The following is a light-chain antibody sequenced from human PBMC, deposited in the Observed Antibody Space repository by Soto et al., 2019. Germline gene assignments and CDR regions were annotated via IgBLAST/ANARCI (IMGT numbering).Light chain of an antibody. V-gene: IGKV3-11*01. CDR1: QNISSY. CDR2: DAS. CDR3: QQRSNWPLT. J-gene: IGKJ4*01. Sequence: EIVLTQSPATLSLSPGERATLSCRASQNISSYLAWYQQKPGQAPRLLIYDASNRATGIPARLGGSGSGTDFTLTISSLEPEDFAVYYCQQRSNWPLTFGGGTKVEIK.